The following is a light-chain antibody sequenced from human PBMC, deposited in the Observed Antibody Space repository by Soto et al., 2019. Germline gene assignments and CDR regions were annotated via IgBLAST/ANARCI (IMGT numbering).Light chain of an antibody. V-gene: IGLV2-14*03. Sequence: QSVLTQPASVSGSPGQSITISCTGTSFKNVSWYQQHPGQAPNLLIYDVSYRPSGISHRFSGSVSAYTASLTISGRQAEDEADYHCSSYSFTTSLYVFGTGTKVTVL. CDR3: SSYSFTTSLYV. J-gene: IGLJ1*01. CDR2: DVS. CDR1: SFKN.